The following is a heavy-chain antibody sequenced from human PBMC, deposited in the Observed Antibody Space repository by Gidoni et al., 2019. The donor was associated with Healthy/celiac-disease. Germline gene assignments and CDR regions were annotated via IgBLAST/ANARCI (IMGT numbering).Heavy chain of an antibody. Sequence: QVQLVQSGAEVKKPGASVKVSCKASGYTFTGYYMHWVRQAPGQGLEWMGWINPNSGGTNYAQKFQGRVTMTRDTSISTAYMELSRLRSDDTAVYYCARDYYDSSGYSLYWFDPWGQGTLVTVSS. CDR2: INPNSGGT. V-gene: IGHV1-2*02. J-gene: IGHJ5*02. D-gene: IGHD3-22*01. CDR3: ARDYYDSSGYSLYWFDP. CDR1: GYTFTGYY.